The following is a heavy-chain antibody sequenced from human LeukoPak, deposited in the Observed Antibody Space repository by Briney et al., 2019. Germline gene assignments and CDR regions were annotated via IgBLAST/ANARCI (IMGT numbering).Heavy chain of an antibody. CDR2: IYSGGIT. CDR1: GFIVSSNY. Sequence: GGSLRLSCAASGFIVSSNYMSWVRQTPGKGLEWVAVIYSGGITYYADSVKGRFNVSRDNSKNTVYLQMNSLRGEDTAVYYCARSSMAVAGTLGYWGQGTLVTVSS. D-gene: IGHD6-19*01. CDR3: ARSSMAVAGTLGY. V-gene: IGHV3-66*01. J-gene: IGHJ4*02.